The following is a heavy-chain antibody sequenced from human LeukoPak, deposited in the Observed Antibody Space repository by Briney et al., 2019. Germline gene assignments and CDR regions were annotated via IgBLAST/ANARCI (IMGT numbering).Heavy chain of an antibody. J-gene: IGHJ6*02. CDR1: GSTFSNYG. V-gene: IGHV3-30*18. CDR2: ISYDGVNK. Sequence: PGGSLRLSCAASGSTFSNYGMHWVRQAPGKGLEWVALISYDGVNKYYADSVKGRFTISRDNSKNTLYLRMNSLRVEDTALYYCAKLRELVTYYYYYGLDVWGQGTTVTVSS. D-gene: IGHD1-1*01. CDR3: AKLRELVTYYYYYGLDV.